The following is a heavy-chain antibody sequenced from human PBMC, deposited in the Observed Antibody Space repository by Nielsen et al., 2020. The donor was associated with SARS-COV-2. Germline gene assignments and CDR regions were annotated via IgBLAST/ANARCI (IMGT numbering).Heavy chain of an antibody. CDR3: ARHSSSTITVDP. V-gene: IGHV5-10-1*01. CDR1: GYSFTSYW. Sequence: GESLKISCKGSGYSFTSYWISWVRQMPGKGLEWMGRIDPSDSYTNYSPSFQGHVTISVDKSITTAYLQWSSLKASDTAMYYCARHSSSTITVDPWGQGTLVTVSS. CDR2: IDPSDSYT. D-gene: IGHD2-2*01. J-gene: IGHJ5*02.